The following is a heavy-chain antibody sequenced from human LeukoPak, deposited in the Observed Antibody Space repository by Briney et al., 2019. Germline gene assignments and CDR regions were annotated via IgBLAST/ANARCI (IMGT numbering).Heavy chain of an antibody. CDR1: GFTFSSYA. V-gene: IGHV3-23*01. D-gene: IGHD2-15*01. J-gene: IGHJ5*02. CDR3: AKLGIVVVVAATTWFDP. Sequence: GGSLRLSCAASGFTFSSYAMSWVRQAPGKGLEWVSAISGSGGSTYYADSVKGRFTISRDNSKNTLYLQMNSLRAEDSAVYYCAKLGIVVVVAATTWFDPWGQGTLVTVSS. CDR2: ISGSGGST.